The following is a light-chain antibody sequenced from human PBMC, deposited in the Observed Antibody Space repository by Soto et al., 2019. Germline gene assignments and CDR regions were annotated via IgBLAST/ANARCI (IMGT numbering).Light chain of an antibody. Sequence: EIVLTQSPGTLSLSPGERATFYCRASQSVSSRYLAWYQQKPGQAPRLLIYGASSRATGIPDRFSGSGSGTDFTLTISRLEPEDFAVYYCQQYSSSPRVTFGQGTRLEIK. CDR2: GAS. J-gene: IGKJ5*01. CDR1: QSVSSRY. CDR3: QQYSSSPRVT. V-gene: IGKV3-20*01.